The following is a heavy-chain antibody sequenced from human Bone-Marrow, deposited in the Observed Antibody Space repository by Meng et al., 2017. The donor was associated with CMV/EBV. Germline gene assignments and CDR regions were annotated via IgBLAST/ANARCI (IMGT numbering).Heavy chain of an antibody. D-gene: IGHD3-16*01. J-gene: IGHJ2*01. CDR2: IYHSGST. CDR3: GIWRNSYFDV. V-gene: IGHV4-4*02. CDR1: GGSISSSNW. Sequence: GSLRLSCAVSGGSISSSNWWSWVRQPPGKGLEWIWAIYHSGSTYYNPSLESGVTITVDKSKNQFSPKLSSVYAADTAVYYCGIWRNSYFDVWGRGTVVTVSS.